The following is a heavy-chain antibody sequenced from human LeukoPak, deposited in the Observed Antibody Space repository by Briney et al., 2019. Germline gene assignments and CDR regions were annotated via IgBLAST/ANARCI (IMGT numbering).Heavy chain of an antibody. CDR1: GGSISSGGYY. J-gene: IGHJ6*03. V-gene: IGHV4-61*02. Sequence: SQTLSLTCTVSGGSISSGGYYWSWIRQPAGKGLEWIGRIYTSGSTNYNPSLKSRVTMSVDMSKNQFSLKLSSVTAADTAVYYCARDSHGAAGTPYYYYYYMDVWGKGTTVTVSS. CDR3: ARDSHGAAGTPYYYYYYMDV. CDR2: IYTSGST. D-gene: IGHD6-13*01.